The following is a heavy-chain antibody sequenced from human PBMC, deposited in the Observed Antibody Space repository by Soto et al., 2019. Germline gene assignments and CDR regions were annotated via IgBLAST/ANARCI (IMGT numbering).Heavy chain of an antibody. CDR3: ASHRTTNYYYYYGMDL. V-gene: IGHV3-7*01. CDR2: IKQDGSEK. J-gene: IGHJ6*02. CDR1: GFTFSSYW. Sequence: GGSLRLSCAASGFTFSSYWMSWVRQAPGKGLEWVANIKQDGSEKYYVDSVKGRFTISRDNAKNSLYLQMNSLRAEDTAVYYCASHRTTNYYYYYGMDLWGQGTTVTVSS. D-gene: IGHD1-7*01.